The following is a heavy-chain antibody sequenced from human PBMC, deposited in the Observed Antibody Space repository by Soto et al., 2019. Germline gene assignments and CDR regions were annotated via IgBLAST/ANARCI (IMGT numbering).Heavy chain of an antibody. CDR1: GFSFSNYG. Sequence: QDQLMQSAAEVKKPGASLKVSCKVSGFSFSNYGISWVRQAPGQGLEWLGWISGHNGDTKYAQNLQGRVTMTADTTTSTAYIELRSLTSDDTAVYYCARERGTYINYYDGMDVWCQGTTVTVSS. CDR2: ISGHNGDT. J-gene: IGHJ6*02. CDR3: ARERGTYINYYDGMDV. V-gene: IGHV1-18*01. D-gene: IGHD3-16*01.